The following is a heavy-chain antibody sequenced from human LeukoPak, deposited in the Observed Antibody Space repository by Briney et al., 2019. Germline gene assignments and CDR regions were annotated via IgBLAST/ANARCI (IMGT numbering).Heavy chain of an antibody. CDR2: TSGSGSST. Sequence: PGGSLRLSCAASGFSFSTYAMSWVRQAPGRGLEWVSATSGSGSSTFYADSVEGRFTMSRDNSKNTLYLQMNSLRDEDKAVYYCAKRAAREFDYWGQGTLVTVSS. V-gene: IGHV3-23*01. J-gene: IGHJ4*02. CDR1: GFSFSTYA. D-gene: IGHD6-25*01. CDR3: AKRAAREFDY.